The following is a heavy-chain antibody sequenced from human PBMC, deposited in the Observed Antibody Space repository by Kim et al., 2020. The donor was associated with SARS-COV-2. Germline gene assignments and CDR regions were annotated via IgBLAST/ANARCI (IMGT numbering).Heavy chain of an antibody. Sequence: SETLSLTCTVSGGSISGSSCYWVWLRPPPGLGREGYVSICDSGNTYPTPSLKSRITITVDTSKNPFSLTLSSVTAAATAVYYCARDSIAVAVVDYWGQGTLVTVSS. D-gene: IGHD6-19*01. CDR2: ICDSGNT. J-gene: IGHJ4*02. CDR3: ARDSIAVAVVDY. CDR1: GGSISGSSCY. V-gene: IGHV4-39*07.